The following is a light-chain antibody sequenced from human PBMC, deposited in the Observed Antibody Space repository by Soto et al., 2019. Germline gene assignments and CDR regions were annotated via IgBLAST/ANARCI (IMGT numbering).Light chain of an antibody. J-gene: IGKJ4*01. CDR2: GAS. CDR3: QQYNNWTLT. CDR1: QSVHSN. Sequence: EIVMTQSPATLSVSPGERATLSCRASQSVHSNLAWYQQKRGQAPRIXIYGASTRATGIPARFSGSGSGTEFTLTISSLQSEDFAVYYCQQYNNWTLTFGGGTKVDIK. V-gene: IGKV3-15*01.